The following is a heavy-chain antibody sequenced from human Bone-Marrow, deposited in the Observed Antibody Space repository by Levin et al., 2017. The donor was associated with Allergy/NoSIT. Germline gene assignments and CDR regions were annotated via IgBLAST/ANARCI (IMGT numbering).Heavy chain of an antibody. Sequence: SCAASGFTFSSYGMHWVRQAPGKGLEWVAVIWYDGSNKYYADSVKGRFTISRDNSKNTLYLQMNSLRAEDTAVYYCAREMAAAGIWYYYYYGMDVWGQGTTVTVSS. CDR2: IWYDGSNK. V-gene: IGHV3-33*01. CDR1: GFTFSSYG. CDR3: AREMAAAGIWYYYYYGMDV. D-gene: IGHD6-13*01. J-gene: IGHJ6*02.